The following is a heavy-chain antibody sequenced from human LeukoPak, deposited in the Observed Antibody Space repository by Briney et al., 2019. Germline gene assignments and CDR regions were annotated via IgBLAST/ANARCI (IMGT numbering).Heavy chain of an antibody. V-gene: IGHV1-18*01. CDR1: GYTFTSYG. J-gene: IGHJ4*02. D-gene: IGHD3-10*01. Sequence: ASVKVSCKVSGYTFTSYGVSWVRQAPGQGLEWMGWISPYNGNTKSAGEFQGRVTMTTDTSTSTAYMELRSLRSDDTAVYYCARARYYYGHYFDYWGQGTLVTVSS. CDR3: ARARYYYGHYFDY. CDR2: ISPYNGNT.